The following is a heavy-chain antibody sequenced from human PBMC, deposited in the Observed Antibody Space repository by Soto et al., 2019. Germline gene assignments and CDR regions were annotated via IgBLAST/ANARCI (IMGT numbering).Heavy chain of an antibody. D-gene: IGHD3-22*01. CDR1: GGTFSSYA. CDR3: AREDSGYYYYSSGYRRGPNWFDP. Sequence: SVKVSCKASGGTFSSYAISWVRQAPGQGLEWMGGIIPIFGTANYAQKFQGRVTITADESTSTAYMELSSLRSEDTAMYYCAREDSGYYYYSSGYRRGPNWFDPWGQGTLVTVSS. J-gene: IGHJ5*02. V-gene: IGHV1-69*13. CDR2: IIPIFGTA.